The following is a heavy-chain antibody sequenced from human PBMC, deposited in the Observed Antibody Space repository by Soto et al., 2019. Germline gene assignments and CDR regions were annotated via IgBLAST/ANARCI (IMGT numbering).Heavy chain of an antibody. D-gene: IGHD3-3*01. Sequence: GSGPTLVNPTQTLTLTCTFSGFSLSTSGMCVSWIRQPPGKALEWLARIDWDDDKYYSTSLKTRLTISKDTSKNQVVLTMTNMDPVDTATYYCARIFWSGYYPDYYYYYMDVWGKGTTVTVSS. CDR1: GFSLSTSGMC. CDR2: IDWDDDK. V-gene: IGHV2-70*11. J-gene: IGHJ6*03. CDR3: ARIFWSGYYPDYYYYYMDV.